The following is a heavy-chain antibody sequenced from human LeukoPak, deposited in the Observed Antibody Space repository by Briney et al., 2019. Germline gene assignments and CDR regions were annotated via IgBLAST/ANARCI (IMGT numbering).Heavy chain of an antibody. Sequence: GGSLRLSCAAPGFPFSTNAMTWVRQAPGKGLEWVSAISGSGVTTYYADSVKGRFTISRDNSRNTLYLQMNSLRAEDTAVYYCAKAYYGDYYDYWGRGTLVTVSS. D-gene: IGHD3-3*01. CDR3: AKAYYGDYYDY. V-gene: IGHV3-23*01. J-gene: IGHJ4*02. CDR2: ISGSGVTT. CDR1: GFPFSTNA.